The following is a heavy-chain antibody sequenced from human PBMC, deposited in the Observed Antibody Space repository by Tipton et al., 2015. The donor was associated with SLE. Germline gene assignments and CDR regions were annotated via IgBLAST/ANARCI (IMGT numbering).Heavy chain of an antibody. V-gene: IGHV3-9*01. D-gene: IGHD1-1*01. J-gene: IGHJ3*02. CDR1: GFPFVYYA. CDR3: AKDRLERLRGAFDI. CDR2: ISWKSDRL. Sequence: RSLRLSCAASGFPFVYYALHWIRQAPGKGLEWVAGISWKSDRLDYADSVQGRFTISRDNAKNSLYLEMNSLTAEDTAFYYCAKDRLERLRGAFDIWGQGTLVTVSS.